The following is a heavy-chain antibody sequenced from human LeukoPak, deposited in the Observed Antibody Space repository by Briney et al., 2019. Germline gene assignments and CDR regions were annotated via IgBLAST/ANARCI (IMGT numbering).Heavy chain of an antibody. J-gene: IGHJ4*02. CDR2: MNPNSGNT. CDR3: AAQPGRYCSGGSCSLDY. Sequence: ASVKVSCKASGYTFTGYYMHWVRQAPGQGLEWMGWMNPNSGNTGYAQKFQGRVTMTRNTSISTAYMELSSLRSEDTAVYYCAAQPGRYCSGGSCSLDYWGQGTLVTVSS. D-gene: IGHD2-15*01. CDR1: GYTFTGYY. V-gene: IGHV1-8*02.